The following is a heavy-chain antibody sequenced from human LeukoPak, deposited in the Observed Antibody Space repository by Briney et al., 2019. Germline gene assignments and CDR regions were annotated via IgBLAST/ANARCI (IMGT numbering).Heavy chain of an antibody. D-gene: IGHD3-10*01. CDR3: ARGRGLPGPLDY. CDR1: GFTFSSYA. CDR2: ISGSGGST. V-gene: IGHV3-23*01. Sequence: PGGSLRLSCAASGFTFSSYAMSWVRQAPGKGLEWVSAISGSGGSTYYADSVKGRFTISRDNSKNTLYLQMSSLRAEDTAVYYCARGRGLPGPLDYWGQGTLVTVSS. J-gene: IGHJ4*02.